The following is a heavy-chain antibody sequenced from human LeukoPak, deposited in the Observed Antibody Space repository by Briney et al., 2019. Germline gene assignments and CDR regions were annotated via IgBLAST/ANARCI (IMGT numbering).Heavy chain of an antibody. CDR1: GGTFSSYG. Sequence: ASVKVSCKASGGTFSSYGISWVRQAPGQGLEWMGWISAYNGNTNYAQKLQGRVTMTTDTSTSTAYMELRSLRSDDTAVYYCARVEAPPGGYYYYYMGVWGKGITVTVSS. V-gene: IGHV1-18*01. J-gene: IGHJ6*03. CDR2: ISAYNGNT. CDR3: ARVEAPPGGYYYYYMGV. D-gene: IGHD6-6*01.